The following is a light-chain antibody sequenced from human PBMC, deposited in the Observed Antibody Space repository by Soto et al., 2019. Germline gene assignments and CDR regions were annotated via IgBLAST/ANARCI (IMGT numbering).Light chain of an antibody. CDR2: DAS. V-gene: IGKV3-11*01. CDR1: QSVSSY. CDR3: QKFSSYPLT. Sequence: EIVLTQSPATLSLSPGERATLSCRASQSVSSYLAWYQQKPGQAPRLLIYDASNRATGIPARFSGSGSGTDFTLTISRLEPEDFEVYYCQKFSSYPLTFGGGTKV. J-gene: IGKJ4*01.